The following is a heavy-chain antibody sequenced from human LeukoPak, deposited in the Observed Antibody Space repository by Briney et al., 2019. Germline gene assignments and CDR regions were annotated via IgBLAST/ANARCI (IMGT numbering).Heavy chain of an antibody. J-gene: IGHJ3*02. CDR1: GGTFNSYT. CDR3: ASGTVASMDI. CDR2: IIPIFATT. Sequence: SVKVSCKASGGTFNSYTTNWVRQAPGQGLEWMGGIIPIFATTNYAQKFQGRVTITADESTSTAYMELSSLSSEDTAVYYCASGTVASMDIWGQGTMVTVSS. D-gene: IGHD5-12*01. V-gene: IGHV1-69*13.